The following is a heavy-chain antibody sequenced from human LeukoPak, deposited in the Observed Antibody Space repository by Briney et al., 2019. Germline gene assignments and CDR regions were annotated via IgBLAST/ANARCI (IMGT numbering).Heavy chain of an antibody. J-gene: IGHJ4*02. CDR3: ARENSGSYREFNY. D-gene: IGHD1-26*01. CDR2: IYTSGST. CDR1: GGSISSYY. V-gene: IGHV4-4*07. Sequence: SETLSLTCTVSGGSISSYYWSWIRQPAGKGLEWIGRIYTSGSTNYNASLKSRVSMSVDTSKNQFSLKLSSVTAADTAVFYCARENSGSYREFNYWGQGTLVTVSS.